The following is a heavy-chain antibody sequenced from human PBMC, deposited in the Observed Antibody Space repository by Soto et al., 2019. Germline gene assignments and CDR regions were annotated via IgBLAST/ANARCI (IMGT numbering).Heavy chain of an antibody. D-gene: IGHD3-22*01. Sequence: SEPLALACAVSGGCSDRTCYYWVGIRQSPVKGLDWIGSIYYSGSTYYNPSLKSRLTVSVDTSKNQFSLRLSSVTAADTAVYYCSRRTTFYYDSSGSLGPWGQGTMVP. J-gene: IGHJ3*01. CDR3: SRRTTFYYDSSGSLGP. CDR2: IYYSGST. V-gene: IGHV4-39*01. CDR1: GGCSDRTCYY.